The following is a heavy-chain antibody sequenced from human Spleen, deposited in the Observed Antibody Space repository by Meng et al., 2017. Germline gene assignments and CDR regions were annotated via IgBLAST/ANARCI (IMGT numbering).Heavy chain of an antibody. V-gene: IGHV4-34*01. Sequence: QVQLQQWGAGLLMPSETLSLTCVVSGGYFSDYYWSWIRQPPGKGLEWIGEINHSGSTNYNPSLESRATISVDTSQNNLSLKLSSVTAADSAVYYCARGPTTMAHDFDYWGQGTLVTVSS. CDR1: GGYFSDYY. J-gene: IGHJ4*02. CDR2: INHSGST. CDR3: ARGPTTMAHDFDY. D-gene: IGHD4-11*01.